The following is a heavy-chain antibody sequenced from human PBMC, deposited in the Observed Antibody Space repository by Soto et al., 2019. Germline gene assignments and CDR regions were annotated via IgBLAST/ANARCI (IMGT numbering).Heavy chain of an antibody. CDR2: INPSGGST. J-gene: IGHJ3*02. CDR1: GYTFTSYY. V-gene: IGHV1-46*03. D-gene: IGHD3-9*01. Sequence: ASVKVSCKASGYTFTSYYMHWVRQAPGQGLEWMGIINPSGGSTSYAQKFQGRVTMTRDTSTSTVYMELSSLRSEDTAVYYCAIMEWIVTISPGAFDIWGQGTMVTVSS. CDR3: AIMEWIVTISPGAFDI.